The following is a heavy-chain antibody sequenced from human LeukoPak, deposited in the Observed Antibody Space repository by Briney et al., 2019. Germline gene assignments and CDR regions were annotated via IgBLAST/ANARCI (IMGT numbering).Heavy chain of an antibody. D-gene: IGHD3-22*01. Sequence: GESLKISCKGSGYSFTSYWIGWVRQMPGKGLEWMGIIYPGDSDTRYSPSFQGQVTISADKSISTAYLQWSSLKASDTAMYYCARHHNYYYDSSGYYYEPNDAFDIWGQETMVTVSS. V-gene: IGHV5-51*01. CDR1: GYSFTSYW. CDR3: ARHHNYYYDSSGYYYEPNDAFDI. J-gene: IGHJ3*02. CDR2: IYPGDSDT.